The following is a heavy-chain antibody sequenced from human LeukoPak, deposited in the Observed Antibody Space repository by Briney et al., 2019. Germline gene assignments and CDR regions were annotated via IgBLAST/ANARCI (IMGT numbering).Heavy chain of an antibody. Sequence: SETLSLTCTVSDGSINSRSYYWGWSRQPPGKGLEWIGYIYYSGSTNYNPSLKSRVTISVDTSKNQFSLKLSSVTAADTAVYYCARGEGHYYYGMDVWGQGTTVTVSS. CDR3: ARGEGHYYYGMDV. CDR1: DGSINSRSYY. V-gene: IGHV4-61*05. J-gene: IGHJ6*02. CDR2: IYYSGST. D-gene: IGHD3-10*01.